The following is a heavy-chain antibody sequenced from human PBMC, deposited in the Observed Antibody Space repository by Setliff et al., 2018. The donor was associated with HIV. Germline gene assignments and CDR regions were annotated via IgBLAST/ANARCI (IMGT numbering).Heavy chain of an antibody. J-gene: IGHJ4*02. Sequence: SETLSLTCTVSGASISSYYWNWFRQPAGKGLESLGRIYTSGNMIYNPSLKSRVTMSADTSRNQLSLKLSSVTAADTAVYYCASSPAWRSDYGLHTFDYWGQGTLVTVSS. V-gene: IGHV4-4*07. CDR1: GASISSYY. CDR2: IYTSGNM. D-gene: IGHD4-17*01. CDR3: ASSPAWRSDYGLHTFDY.